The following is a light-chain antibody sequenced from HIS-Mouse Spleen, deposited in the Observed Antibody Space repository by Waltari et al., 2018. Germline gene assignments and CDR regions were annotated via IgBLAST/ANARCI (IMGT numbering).Light chain of an antibody. V-gene: IGLV2-23*01. CDR3: CSYAGSSTLV. J-gene: IGLJ2*01. CDR1: SSDVGSSNL. CDR2: EGS. Sequence: QSALTQPASVSGSPGQSITISCTGTSSDVGSSNLVSWYQQHPGKAPNLMIYEGSKRPSGVSNRCSGSKSGNTASLTISGLQAEDEADYYCCSYAGSSTLVFGGGTKLTVL.